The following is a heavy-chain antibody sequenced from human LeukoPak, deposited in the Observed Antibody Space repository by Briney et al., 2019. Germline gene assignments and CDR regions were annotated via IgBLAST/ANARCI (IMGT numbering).Heavy chain of an antibody. Sequence: ASVKVSCKASGYTFTSYYMHWVRQAPGQGLECMGIINPSGGSTSYAQKFQGRVTMTRDMSTSTVYMELSSLRSEDTAVYYCARAFGFAAAGDNWFDPWGQGTLVTVSS. CDR1: GYTFTSYY. CDR2: INPSGGST. V-gene: IGHV1-46*01. J-gene: IGHJ5*02. CDR3: ARAFGFAAAGDNWFDP. D-gene: IGHD6-13*01.